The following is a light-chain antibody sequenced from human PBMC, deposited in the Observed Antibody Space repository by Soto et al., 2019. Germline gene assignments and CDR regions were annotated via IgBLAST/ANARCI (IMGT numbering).Light chain of an antibody. J-gene: IGKJ2*01. CDR2: SGS. Sequence: DIVMTQSPLSLSVTPGEPASISCRSSQSLLYSNGYNYLDWYLQKPGQSPHLLIYSGSNRASGVPDRFSGSGSGTDFTLKISRVEAEDVGVYYCMQALQTTYTFGQGTKLEIK. CDR3: MQALQTTYT. CDR1: QSLLYSNGYNY. V-gene: IGKV2-28*01.